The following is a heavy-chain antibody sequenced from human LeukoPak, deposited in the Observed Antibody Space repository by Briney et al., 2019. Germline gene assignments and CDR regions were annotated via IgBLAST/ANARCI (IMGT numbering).Heavy chain of an antibody. CDR2: INPNSGGT. Sequence: ASVKVSCKASGYTFTGYYMHWVRQAPGQGLEWMGWINPNSGGTNYARKFQGRVTMTRDTSISTAYMELSRLRSDDTAVYYCARDRKGYPFHYYGMDVWGQGTTVTVSS. V-gene: IGHV1-2*02. D-gene: IGHD5-12*01. CDR3: ARDRKGYPFHYYGMDV. J-gene: IGHJ6*02. CDR1: GYTFTGYY.